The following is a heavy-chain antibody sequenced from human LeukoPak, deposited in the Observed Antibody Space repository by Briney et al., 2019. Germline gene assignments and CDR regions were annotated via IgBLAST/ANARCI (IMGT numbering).Heavy chain of an antibody. J-gene: IGHJ4*02. CDR1: GFTFSSYW. Sequence: GGSLRLSCAASGFTFSSYWMSWVGQAPGKGLEWVANIKKDGSEKYYVDSVKGRFTISRDNAKTSLYLQMNSLRAEDTAVYYCAKALAAYYYDSSGYFDYWGQGTLVTVSS. CDR3: AKALAAYYYDSSGYFDY. V-gene: IGHV3-7*01. D-gene: IGHD3-22*01. CDR2: IKKDGSEK.